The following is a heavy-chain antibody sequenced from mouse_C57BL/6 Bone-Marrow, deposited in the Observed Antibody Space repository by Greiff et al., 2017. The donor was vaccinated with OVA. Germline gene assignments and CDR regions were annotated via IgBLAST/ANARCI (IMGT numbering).Heavy chain of an antibody. CDR2: IDPSDSYT. J-gene: IGHJ4*01. CDR1: GYTFTSYW. V-gene: IGHV1-59*01. CDR3: ARLRRLYYYAMDY. D-gene: IGHD1-1*01. Sequence: QVQLQQSGAELVRPGTSVKLSCKASGYTFTSYWMHWVKQRPGQGLEWIGVIDPSDSYTNYNQKFKGKATLTVDTSSSTAYMQLSSLTSEDSAVYYCARLRRLYYYAMDYWGQGTSVTVSS.